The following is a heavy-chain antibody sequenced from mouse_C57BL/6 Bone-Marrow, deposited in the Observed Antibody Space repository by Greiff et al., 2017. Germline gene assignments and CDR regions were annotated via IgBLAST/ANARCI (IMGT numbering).Heavy chain of an antibody. Sequence: VQLQQPGAELVKPGASVKLSCKASGYTFTSYWMHWVKQRPEQGLEWIGMIHPNSGSTNYNEKFKSKATLTVDKSSSTAYMQLSSLTSEDSAVYYCARSRGRTGTLDYWGQGTTLTVSS. J-gene: IGHJ2*01. D-gene: IGHD4-1*01. CDR2: IHPNSGST. CDR3: ARSRGRTGTLDY. CDR1: GYTFTSYW. V-gene: IGHV1-64*01.